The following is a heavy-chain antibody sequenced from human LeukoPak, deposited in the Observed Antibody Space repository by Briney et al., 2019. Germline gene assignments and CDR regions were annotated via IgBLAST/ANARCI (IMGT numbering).Heavy chain of an antibody. D-gene: IGHD3-3*02. Sequence: GGSLRLSCAASGFTFSSYAMTWVRQAPGKGLEWVSAISGSGGSKNYIDSVKARFSISRDNSKNTLYLQMNSLRAEDTAVYYCAKDSGPFLRDFQHWGQGTLVTVSS. J-gene: IGHJ1*01. V-gene: IGHV3-23*01. CDR3: AKDSGPFLRDFQH. CDR2: ISGSGGSK. CDR1: GFTFSSYA.